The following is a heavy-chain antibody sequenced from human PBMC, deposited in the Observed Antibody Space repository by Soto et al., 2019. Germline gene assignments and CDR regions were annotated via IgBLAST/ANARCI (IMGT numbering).Heavy chain of an antibody. CDR2: ISAYNGNT. J-gene: IGHJ4*02. CDR3: ARDWEYSSGWYYFDY. D-gene: IGHD6-19*01. Sequence: ASVKVSCKASGYTFTSYGISRVRQAPGQGLEWMGWISAYNGNTNYAQKLQGRVTMTTDTSTSTAYMELRSLRSDDTAVYYCARDWEYSSGWYYFDYWGQGTLVTVSS. CDR1: GYTFTSYG. V-gene: IGHV1-18*04.